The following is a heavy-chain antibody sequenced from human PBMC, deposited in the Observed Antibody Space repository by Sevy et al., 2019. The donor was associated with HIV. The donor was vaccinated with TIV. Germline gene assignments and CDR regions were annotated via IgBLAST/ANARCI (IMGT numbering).Heavy chain of an antibody. CDR1: GYTFTGYY. J-gene: IGHJ4*02. CDR2: INPNSGGT. CDR3: ARGRVLRYFDWLLPDV. Sequence: ASVKVSCKASGYTFTGYYMHWVRQAPGQGLEWMGRINPNSGGTNYAQKFQGRVTMTRATSIGTAYMELSRLRSDDTAVYYCARGRVLRYFDWLLPDVWGQGTLVTVSS. V-gene: IGHV1-2*06. D-gene: IGHD3-9*01.